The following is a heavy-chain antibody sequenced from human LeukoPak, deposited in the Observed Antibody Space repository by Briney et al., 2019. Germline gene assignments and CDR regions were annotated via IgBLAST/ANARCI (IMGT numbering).Heavy chain of an antibody. CDR1: GFTFITYW. J-gene: IGHJ4*02. CDR2: INSDGSST. CDR3: ARDGHVYYYDSSVYDY. V-gene: IGHV3-74*01. Sequence: GGSLRLSCAASGFTFITYWMHWARQAPGKGLVWVSRINSDGSSTSYADSVKGRFTISRDNAKNTLYLQMNSLRAEDTAVYYCARDGHVYYYDSSVYDYWGQGTLVTVSS. D-gene: IGHD3-22*01.